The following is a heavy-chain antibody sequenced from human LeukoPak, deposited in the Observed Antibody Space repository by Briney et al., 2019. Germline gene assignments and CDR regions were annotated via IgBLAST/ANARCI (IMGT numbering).Heavy chain of an antibody. D-gene: IGHD1-26*01. J-gene: IGHJ3*02. V-gene: IGHV4-59*01. CDR1: GVSISSYY. CDR2: IYYSGST. CDR3: ARAGVIVGATTSAFDI. Sequence: SETLSLTCTVSGVSISSYYWSWIRQAPGKGLEWIGYIYYSGSTNYNPSLKSRVNRSVDTSKNQCSLKLSSVTAGDVAVYYCARAGVIVGATTSAFDIWGQGTMVSVSS.